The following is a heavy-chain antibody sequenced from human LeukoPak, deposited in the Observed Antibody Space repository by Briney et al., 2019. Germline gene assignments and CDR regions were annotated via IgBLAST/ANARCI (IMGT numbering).Heavy chain of an antibody. J-gene: IGHJ3*02. D-gene: IGHD3-9*01. CDR3: ARDLRRYFDWQLDAFDI. CDR1: GGSFSGYY. V-gene: IGHV4-34*01. CDR2: INHSGST. Sequence: SETLSLTCAVYGGSFSGYYWSWIRQPPGKGLEWIGEINHSGSTNYNPSLKSRVTMSVDTSKNQFSLKLSSVTAADTAVYYCARDLRRYFDWQLDAFDIWGQGTMVTVSS.